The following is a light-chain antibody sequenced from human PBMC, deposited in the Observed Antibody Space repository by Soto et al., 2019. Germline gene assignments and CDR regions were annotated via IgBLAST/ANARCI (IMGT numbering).Light chain of an antibody. CDR3: LQDYNYPHT. CDR2: AAS. J-gene: IGKJ2*01. V-gene: IGKV1-6*01. CDR1: QGIRND. Sequence: AIQMTQSPSSLSASVEDRVTITCRASQGIRNDLGWYQQKPGKAPKLLIYAASILQSGVPSRFSRSGSGTDFTLPISRRRPEDFATYYFLQDYNYPHTLGQGTQLQIK.